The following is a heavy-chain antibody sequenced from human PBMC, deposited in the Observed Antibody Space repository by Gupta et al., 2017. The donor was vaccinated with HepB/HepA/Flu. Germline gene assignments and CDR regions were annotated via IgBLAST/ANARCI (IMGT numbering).Heavy chain of an antibody. CDR3: VRGGGDCRYGLDV. CDR2: TTNKANSYTT. CDR1: GFIFSDHY. D-gene: IGHD2-21*02. Sequence: EVQLVESGGGLVQPGGSLRLSCAASGFIFSDHYMDWVRQAPGKGLEWVGHTTNKANSYTTEYAAAVRGRFTISRDDSKKALYLQMNSMKTEDTAVYYCVRGGGDCRYGLDVWGQGTTVTVSS. J-gene: IGHJ6*02. V-gene: IGHV3-72*01.